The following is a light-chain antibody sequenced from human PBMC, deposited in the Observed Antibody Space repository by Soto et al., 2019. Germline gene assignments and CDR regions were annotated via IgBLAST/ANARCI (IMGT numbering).Light chain of an antibody. Sequence: EIVMTQSPATLSVSPGERATLFCRASQSINNNLAWYQQKPGQAPRLIMFRTSTRATGVPDRFSGSGSGTDFTLTISRLEPEDFAVYYCQQYGSSGTFGQGTKVDIK. CDR3: QQYGSSGT. CDR1: QSINNN. V-gene: IGKV3-20*01. CDR2: RTS. J-gene: IGKJ1*01.